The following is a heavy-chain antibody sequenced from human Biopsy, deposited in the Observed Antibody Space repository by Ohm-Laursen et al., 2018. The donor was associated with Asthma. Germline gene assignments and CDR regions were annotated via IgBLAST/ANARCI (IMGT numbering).Heavy chain of an antibody. D-gene: IGHD3-3*01. V-gene: IGHV4-31*03. CDR1: GYSINNGGYY. J-gene: IGHJ6*02. CDR3: ARDYYDFWNRSVYTYFGMDV. Sequence: TLSLTCSVSGYSINNGGYYWTWVRQRPGKGLEWIGNIYHRGNTKYNPSLKSRLSFSVDTSKNQFSLKLSSVTAADTAIYFCARDYYDFWNRSVYTYFGMDVWGRGTTVVVSS. CDR2: IYHRGNT.